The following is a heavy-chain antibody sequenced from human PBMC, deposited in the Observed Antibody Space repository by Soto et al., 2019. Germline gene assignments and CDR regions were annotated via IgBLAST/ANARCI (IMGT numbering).Heavy chain of an antibody. CDR3: AKESDGYSSGWNPMDV. V-gene: IGHV3-9*01. D-gene: IGHD6-19*01. Sequence: PGWSLRLSCAGSGFTLDDYAMHWVRLSPGKGPEWVSGIGWNGEIIGYVDSVKGRFTVSRDTAKKSLYLQMNSLRHEETALYFCAKESDGYSSGWNPMDVWGQRTTVTVSS. CDR2: IGWNGEII. CDR1: GFTLDDYA. J-gene: IGHJ6*02.